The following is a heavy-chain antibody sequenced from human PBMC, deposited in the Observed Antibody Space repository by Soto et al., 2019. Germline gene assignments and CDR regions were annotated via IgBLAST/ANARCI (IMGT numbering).Heavy chain of an antibody. CDR2: INHSGST. J-gene: IGHJ3*02. D-gene: IGHD6-19*01. Sequence: SETLSLTCAVYGGSFSGYYWSWIRQPPGKGLEWIGEINHSGSTNYNPSLKSRVTISVDTSKNQFSLKLSSVTAADTAVYYCARGRSWLVNFRDAFDIWGQGTMVTVSS. V-gene: IGHV4-34*01. CDR1: GGSFSGYY. CDR3: ARGRSWLVNFRDAFDI.